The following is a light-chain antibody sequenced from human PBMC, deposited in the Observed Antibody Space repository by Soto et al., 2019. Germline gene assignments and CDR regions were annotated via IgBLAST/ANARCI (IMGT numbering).Light chain of an antibody. V-gene: IGLV1-44*01. Sequence: QSALTQPPSASGTPGQRVTISCSGSSSNIGRNAVNWYQQVPGTAPKLLIYSHDQRPSGVPDRFSGSKSGTSASLAISGLQSEDEANYYRIAWADSLKGPVFGGGTQLTVL. CDR2: SHD. CDR1: SSNIGRNA. CDR3: IAWADSLKGPV. J-gene: IGLJ3*02.